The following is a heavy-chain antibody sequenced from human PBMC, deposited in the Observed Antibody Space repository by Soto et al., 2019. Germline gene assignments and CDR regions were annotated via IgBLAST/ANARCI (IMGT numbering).Heavy chain of an antibody. CDR2: ISSYNGNT. CDR1: GYTFTSYG. V-gene: IGHV1-18*01. CDR3: ATTVGNWFDP. J-gene: IGHJ5*02. D-gene: IGHD4-4*01. Sequence: ASVKVSCKASGYTFTSYGISWVRQAPGQGLEWMGWISSYNGNTNYAQKLQGRVTTTTDTSTSTVYMELRSLRSDDTAVYYCATTVGNWFDPWGQGTLVTVSS.